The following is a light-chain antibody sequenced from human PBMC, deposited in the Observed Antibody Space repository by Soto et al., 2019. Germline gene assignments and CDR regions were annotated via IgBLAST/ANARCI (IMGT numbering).Light chain of an antibody. CDR3: QQGYSNPWT. V-gene: IGKV1-5*01. CDR2: AAS. CDR1: QSIGRW. J-gene: IGKJ1*01. Sequence: DIQMTQSPSTLSAFVGDRVTITCRASQSIGRWLAWYQQKPGKAPKLLIFAASNLQSGVPSRFSGSGSGTNFTLSLNSLQPEDFATYYCQQGYSNPWTFGQGTKVEIK.